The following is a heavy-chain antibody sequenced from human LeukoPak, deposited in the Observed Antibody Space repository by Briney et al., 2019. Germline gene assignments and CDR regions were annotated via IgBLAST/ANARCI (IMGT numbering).Heavy chain of an antibody. V-gene: IGHV4-34*01. CDR3: ARGGEGGYSYGYTDY. Sequence: PSETLSLTCAVYGGSFSGYYWSWIRQPPGKGLEWIGEINHSGSTNYNPSLKSRVTISVDTSKNQFSLKLSSVTAADTAVYYCARGGEGGYSYGYTDYWGQGTLVTVSS. CDR1: GGSFSGYY. J-gene: IGHJ4*02. D-gene: IGHD5-18*01. CDR2: INHSGST.